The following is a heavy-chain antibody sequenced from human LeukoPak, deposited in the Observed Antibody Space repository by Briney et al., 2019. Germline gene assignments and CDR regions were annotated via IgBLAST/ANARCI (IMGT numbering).Heavy chain of an antibody. CDR2: IYYSGST. CDR3: AKDESLGYSSGLFDY. V-gene: IGHV4-39*02. Sequence: SETLSLTCTVSGGSLSSSSYYWGWIRQPPGKGLEWIGSIYYSGSTYYNPSLKSRVTISVDTSKNQFSLKLSSVTAADTAVYYCAKDESLGYSSGLFDYWGQGTLVTVSS. CDR1: GGSLSSSSYY. J-gene: IGHJ4*02. D-gene: IGHD6-19*01.